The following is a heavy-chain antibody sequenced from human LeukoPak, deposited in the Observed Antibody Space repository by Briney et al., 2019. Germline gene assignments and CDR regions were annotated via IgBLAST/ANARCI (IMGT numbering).Heavy chain of an antibody. CDR3: ARDQLDSSGSRIYYYYGMDV. Sequence: GASVKVSCKASGYTFTSYGISWVRQALGQGLEWMGWISAYNGNTNYAQKLQGRVTMTTDTSTSTAYMELRSLRSDDTAVYYCARDQLDSSGSRIYYYYGMDVWGQGTTVTVSS. CDR1: GYTFTSYG. CDR2: ISAYNGNT. J-gene: IGHJ6*02. V-gene: IGHV1-18*01. D-gene: IGHD3-22*01.